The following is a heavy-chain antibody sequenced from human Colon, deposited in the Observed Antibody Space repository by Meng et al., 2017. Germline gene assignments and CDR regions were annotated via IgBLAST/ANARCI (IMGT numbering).Heavy chain of an antibody. V-gene: IGHV3-30*04. Sequence: GESLKISCAASGFTFSNFAMHWVRQGPGKGLEWLSFISYDGSHSYYADSVRGRFTVSRDNSKNTLYLQMNNLKAEDTAVYYCARGNHMCSMIVVATNPNFDYWGQSTLVTVSS. CDR1: GFTFSNFA. D-gene: IGHD1-26*01. CDR3: ARGNHMCSMIVVATNPNFDY. J-gene: IGHJ4*02. CDR2: ISYDGSHS.